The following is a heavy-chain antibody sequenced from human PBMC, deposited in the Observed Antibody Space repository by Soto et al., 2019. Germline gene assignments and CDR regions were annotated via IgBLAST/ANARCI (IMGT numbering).Heavy chain of an antibody. Sequence: EVQLLESGGGLVQPGGSLRLSCAASGFGFSSNAMSWVRQAPGKGLEWVSGISGSGGATYYADSVKGRFTISRDNSKNMLYLQMNSLRAEDTAVYYCAKRRYFDWSQFDYWGQGTLVTVSS. D-gene: IGHD3-9*01. CDR3: AKRRYFDWSQFDY. CDR2: ISGSGGAT. CDR1: GFGFSSNA. V-gene: IGHV3-23*01. J-gene: IGHJ4*02.